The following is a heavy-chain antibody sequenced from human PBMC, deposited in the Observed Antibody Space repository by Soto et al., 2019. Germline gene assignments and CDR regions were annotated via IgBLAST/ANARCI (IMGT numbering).Heavy chain of an antibody. J-gene: IGHJ4*02. Sequence: SETLSLTCAVSGDSISSSKWWSWVRQPPGKGLEWIGEIYHSGSTNYSPSLKSRVTLSIDKSKNQFSLSLSSVTAADTALYYCTRGGVPPSYLDYWGLGTLVTVSS. CDR2: IYHSGST. D-gene: IGHD3-16*02. CDR3: TRGGVPPSYLDY. CDR1: GDSISSSKW. V-gene: IGHV4-4*02.